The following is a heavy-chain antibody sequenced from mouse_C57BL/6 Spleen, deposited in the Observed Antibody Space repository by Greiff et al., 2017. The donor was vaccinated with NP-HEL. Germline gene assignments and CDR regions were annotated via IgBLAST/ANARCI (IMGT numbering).Heavy chain of an antibody. CDR2: ISYDGSN. V-gene: IGHV3-6*01. D-gene: IGHD1-1*01. J-gene: IGHJ2*01. CDR3: ARITTVVEVFDY. CDR1: GYSITSGYY. Sequence: LQESGPGLVKPSQSLSLTCSVTGYSITSGYYWNWIRQFPGNKLEWMGYISYDGSNNYNPSLKNRISITRDTSKNQFFLKLNSVTTEDTATYYCARITTVVEVFDYWGQGTTLTVSS.